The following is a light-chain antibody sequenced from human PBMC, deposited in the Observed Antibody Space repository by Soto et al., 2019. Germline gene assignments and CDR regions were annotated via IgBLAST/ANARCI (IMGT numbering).Light chain of an antibody. Sequence: DIQMPQSPSTLSASVGDRVTITCRASQNINNWLAWYQQKRGKAPNLLIYGASTLESGVPSRFSGSGFGTEFTLTISSLQPDDFATYYCQQYSAWYTFGQGTELEI. CDR3: QQYSAWYT. CDR1: QNINNW. CDR2: GAS. J-gene: IGKJ2*01. V-gene: IGKV1-5*01.